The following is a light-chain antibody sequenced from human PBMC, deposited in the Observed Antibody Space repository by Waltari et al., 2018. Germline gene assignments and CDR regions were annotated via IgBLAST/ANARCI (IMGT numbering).Light chain of an antibody. V-gene: IGLV1-40*01. CDR3: QSYDTSLSVV. Sequence: QSVLMPPPSVSGAPGQRVTISCTGSGSNIVAGSGGHWYQQLHRAAPKLPIYGSTSRPLGVPARFFGSTSGTSASLAITGLQAEDEADYYCQSYDTSLSVVFGGGTKLTVL. CDR2: GST. J-gene: IGLJ3*02. CDR1: GSNIVAGSG.